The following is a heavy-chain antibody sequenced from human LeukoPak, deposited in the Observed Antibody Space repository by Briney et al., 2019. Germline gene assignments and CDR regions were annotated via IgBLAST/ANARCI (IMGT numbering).Heavy chain of an antibody. J-gene: IGHJ6*02. CDR1: GYSFTSYW. CDR3: ARLIVVVPAAMVTYYYGVDV. CDR2: IDPSDSYT. D-gene: IGHD2-2*01. Sequence: GESLRISCKGSGYSFTSYWISWVRQMPGKGLEWMGRIDPSDSYTNYSPSFQGHVTISADKSISTAYLQWSSLKASDTAMYYCARLIVVVPAAMVTYYYGVDVWGQGTTVTVSS. V-gene: IGHV5-10-1*01.